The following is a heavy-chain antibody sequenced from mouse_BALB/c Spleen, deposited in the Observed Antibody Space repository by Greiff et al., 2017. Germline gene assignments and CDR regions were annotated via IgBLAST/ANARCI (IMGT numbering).Heavy chain of an antibody. D-gene: IGHD2-10*02. V-gene: IGHV1-54*01. Sequence: QVQLQQSGAELVRPGTSVKVSCKASGYAFTNFLIEWVKQRPGQGLEWIGVINPGSGGTNYNEKFKGKATLTADKSSSTAYMQLSSLTSDDSAVYFCARRYGYDAMDYWGQGTSVTVSS. J-gene: IGHJ4*01. CDR2: INPGSGGT. CDR3: ARRYGYDAMDY. CDR1: GYAFTNFL.